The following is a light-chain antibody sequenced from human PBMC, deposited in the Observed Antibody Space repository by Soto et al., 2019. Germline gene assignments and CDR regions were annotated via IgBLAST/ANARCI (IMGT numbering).Light chain of an antibody. CDR1: QSISGY. CDR3: QQSYSTLPIT. V-gene: IGKV1-39*01. CDR2: AAS. Sequence: DIQMTQSPSSLSASVGDRVTITCRTSQSISGYLNWYRHKPGKAPTLLIYAASTLQSGVPSRFSGSGSGTDFTLTLSNLQPDDFATYYCQQSYSTLPITFGQGTRLEI. J-gene: IGKJ5*01.